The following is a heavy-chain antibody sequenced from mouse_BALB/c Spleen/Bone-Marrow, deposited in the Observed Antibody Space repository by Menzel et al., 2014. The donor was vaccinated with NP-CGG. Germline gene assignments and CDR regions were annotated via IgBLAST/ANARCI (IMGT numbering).Heavy chain of an antibody. CDR3: ARYRLGTYFDY. D-gene: IGHD2-14*01. V-gene: IGHV14-3*02. J-gene: IGHJ2*01. CDR1: GFNIKDTY. Sequence: EVQLQQSGAELVKPGAPVKLSCTASGFNIKDTYMHWVEQRPEQGLEWIGRIDPANGNTKYDPKFQGKATITADTSSNTAYLQLSSLTSEDTAVYYCARYRLGTYFDYWGQGTTLTVSS. CDR2: IDPANGNT.